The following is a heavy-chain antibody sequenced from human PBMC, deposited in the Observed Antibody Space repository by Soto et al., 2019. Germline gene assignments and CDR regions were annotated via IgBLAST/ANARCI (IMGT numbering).Heavy chain of an antibody. D-gene: IGHD3-3*01. Sequence: SETLSLTCAVYGGSFSGYYWSWIRQPPGKGLEWIGEINHSGSTNYNPSLKSRVTISVDTSKNQFSLKLSSVTAADTAVYYCARGYVLRFLEWLTERYYGMDVWGRGNTVTVSS. CDR1: GGSFSGYY. J-gene: IGHJ6*02. CDR2: INHSGST. CDR3: ARGYVLRFLEWLTERYYGMDV. V-gene: IGHV4-34*01.